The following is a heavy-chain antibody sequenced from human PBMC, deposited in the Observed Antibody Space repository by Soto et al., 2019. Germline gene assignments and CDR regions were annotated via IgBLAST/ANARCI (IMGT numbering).Heavy chain of an antibody. D-gene: IGHD6-13*01. CDR1: GFTFDNYG. CDR3: AREEEASAGTKWFDP. Sequence: PGGSLRLSCAASGFTFDNYGMSWVRQGPGKGLEWVAGLNWKGDRRGYADSVKGRFTISRDNAKKSLYLQMSSLRADDTALYYCAREEEASAGTKWFDPWGQGTLVTVSS. J-gene: IGHJ5*02. V-gene: IGHV3-20*04. CDR2: LNWKGDRR.